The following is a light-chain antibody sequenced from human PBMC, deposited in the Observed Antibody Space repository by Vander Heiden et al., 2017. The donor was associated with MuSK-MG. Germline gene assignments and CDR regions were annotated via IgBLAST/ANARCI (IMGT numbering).Light chain of an antibody. CDR3: QQHGSSPPIT. CDR1: QSVSSSY. Sequence: EIVLTQSPGTLSLSPGERATLSCRASQSVSSSYLAWYQQKPGQAPRLLIYGASSRATGIPDRFGGSGYGTDFTLTISRLEPEDFAVYYCQQHGSSPPITFGQGTRLEIK. J-gene: IGKJ5*01. CDR2: GAS. V-gene: IGKV3-20*01.